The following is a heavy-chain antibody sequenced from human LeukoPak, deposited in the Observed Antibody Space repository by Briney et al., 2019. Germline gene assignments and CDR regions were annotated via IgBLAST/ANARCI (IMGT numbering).Heavy chain of an antibody. CDR3: ARDGEMATIKGVDAFDI. Sequence: SETLSLTCTVSGRSISSSSYYWGWIRQPPGKGLEWIGSIYYSGSTYYNPSLQSRVTISVDTSKNQFSLKLSSVTAADTAVYYCARDGEMATIKGVDAFDIWGQGTMVTVSS. D-gene: IGHD5-24*01. V-gene: IGHV4-39*07. CDR1: GRSISSSSYY. J-gene: IGHJ3*02. CDR2: IYYSGST.